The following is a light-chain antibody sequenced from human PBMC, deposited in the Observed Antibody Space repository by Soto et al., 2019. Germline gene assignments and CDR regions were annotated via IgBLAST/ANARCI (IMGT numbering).Light chain of an antibody. CDR3: HQWSDWPPI. V-gene: IGKV3-11*01. CDR2: ETS. J-gene: IGKJ4*01. Sequence: EIVLTQSPATLSLSPGEIATLSCRASQSVRSYLNWYQQKPCQAPRLLIHETSNRATGIPDRFTGSGSGTRFTLTISSLEPEDFAVYHCHQWSDWPPIFGGGTKVEI. CDR1: QSVRSY.